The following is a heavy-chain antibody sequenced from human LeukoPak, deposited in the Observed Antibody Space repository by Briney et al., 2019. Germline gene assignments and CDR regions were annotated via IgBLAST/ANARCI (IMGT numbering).Heavy chain of an antibody. CDR3: ARYDYHYDFSGYKVNAFYV. CDR1: SVSFTTSY. D-gene: IGHD3-22*01. CDR2: IYSTGST. J-gene: IGHJ3*01. V-gene: IGHV4-59*08. Sequence: SETLSLTCSVSSVSFTTSYWTWIRRPPGNELEWIGYIYSTGSTNQNPSLKSRVTTSLDTSNNQFSLKLSSVTAADTAIYYCARYDYHYDFSGYKVNAFYVWGLGTMVNVSS.